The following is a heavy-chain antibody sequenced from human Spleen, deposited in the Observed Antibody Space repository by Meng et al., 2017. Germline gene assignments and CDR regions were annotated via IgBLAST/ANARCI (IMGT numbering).Heavy chain of an antibody. D-gene: IGHD5-24*01. CDR3: ARWTSHYDF. Sequence: EVQLLESGGGFVQSGGSLRLSCAASGFTFSSYAINWVRQAPGKGLEWVSAISGGSGDTKLYADSVKGRFTSSRDNSKSTLYLQMNSLRVDDTAVYHCARWTSHYDFWGQGTLVTVSS. J-gene: IGHJ4*02. CDR2: ISGGSGDTK. V-gene: IGHV3-23*01. CDR1: GFTFSSYA.